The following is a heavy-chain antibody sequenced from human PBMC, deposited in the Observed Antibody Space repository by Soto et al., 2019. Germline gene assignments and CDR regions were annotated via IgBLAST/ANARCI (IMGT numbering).Heavy chain of an antibody. J-gene: IGHJ4*02. CDR1: GFTSSSCA. V-gene: IGHV3-23*01. CDR2: ISASGGST. CDR3: ATPGLDTCRYYFHD. D-gene: IGHD2-8*02. Sequence: EVQLLDSGGGLVQPGGSLRLSCVASGFTSSSCAMRWVRQAPGKGLEWVSGISASGGSTYYADSVKGRFTISRDNSKNTPYLQMTTLTAEDTAVYYCATPGLDTCRYYFHDWCQETRVTVSS.